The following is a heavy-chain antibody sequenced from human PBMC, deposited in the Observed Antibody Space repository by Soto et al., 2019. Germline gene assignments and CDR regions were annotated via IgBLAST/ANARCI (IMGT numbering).Heavy chain of an antibody. D-gene: IGHD5-12*01. CDR2: ISNTGGST. Sequence: LRLSCAASGFPFSGYAMSWVRQAPGKGLEWVSGISNTGGSTFYADSVKGRFTISRDNSENKLYLQMNSLKAEDTAVYFCAKDQAGGWISHGYDHWGQGSRVTVSS. CDR1: GFPFSGYA. V-gene: IGHV3-23*01. J-gene: IGHJ5*02. CDR3: AKDQAGGWISHGYDH.